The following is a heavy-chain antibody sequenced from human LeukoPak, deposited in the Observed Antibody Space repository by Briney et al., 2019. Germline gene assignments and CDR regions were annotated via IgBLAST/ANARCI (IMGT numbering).Heavy chain of an antibody. D-gene: IGHD3-16*02. Sequence: PGGSLRLSFAASGFTFSSYNMNWVRQAPGKGLEWVSEISGSGTTTYYADSVKGRFTISRDNTKNSLYLQMNSLRAEDTAVYYCAVRFDYWGQGILVTVSS. CDR3: AVRFDY. CDR1: GFTFSSYN. V-gene: IGHV3-48*04. CDR2: ISGSGTTT. J-gene: IGHJ4*02.